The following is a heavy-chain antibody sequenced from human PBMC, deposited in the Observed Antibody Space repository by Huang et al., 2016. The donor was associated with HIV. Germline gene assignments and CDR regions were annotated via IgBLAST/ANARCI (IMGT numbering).Heavy chain of an antibody. V-gene: IGHV1-69*01. CDR2: IIPLCRAP. D-gene: IGHD3-16*01. Sequence: QVQLEQSGPAVRKPGSSVKVSCQASGGSFSDQIISWVRQAPGQRFEWRGGIIPLCRAPAYAQELKGRVTMTADESTATIYMELNSLTSEDTAVYYCAMSLRYQYDSRSYWGRYFDYWGQGTLVTVSS. CDR1: GGSFSDQI. J-gene: IGHJ4*02. CDR3: AMSLRYQYDSRSYWGRYFDY.